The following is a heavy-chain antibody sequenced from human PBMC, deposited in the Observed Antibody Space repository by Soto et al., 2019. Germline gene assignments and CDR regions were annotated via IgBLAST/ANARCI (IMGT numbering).Heavy chain of an antibody. V-gene: IGHV1-18*01. CDR2: VSTNDDRT. J-gene: IGHJ4*02. D-gene: IGHD3-22*01. Sequence: QVQLVQSGPEVKMPGASVKVSCKTSGYIFTAYGLAWLRQAPGQRPEWMGWVSTNDDRTNYAQKFQRRVTMTTDRSTTTTSMELRSLRPDDTAVYYCARELNTESSAYYSFAFWGQGTLVTVSS. CDR1: GYIFTAYG. CDR3: ARELNTESSAYYSFAF.